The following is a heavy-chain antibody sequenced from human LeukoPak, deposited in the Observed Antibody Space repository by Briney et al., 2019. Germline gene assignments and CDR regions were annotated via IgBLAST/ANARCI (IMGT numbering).Heavy chain of an antibody. V-gene: IGHV3-7*01. J-gene: IGHJ4*02. CDR2: IKQDGSEK. CDR1: GFTFSSYW. Sequence: GGSLRLSCAASGFTFSSYWMSWVRQAPGKGLEWVGNIKQDGSEKYYVDSVKGRFTISRDNAKNSLYLQMKSLRAEDTAVYYCARDDNCNGGSRHFEYWGQGTLVTVSS. CDR3: ARDDNCNGGSRHFEY. D-gene: IGHD2-15*01.